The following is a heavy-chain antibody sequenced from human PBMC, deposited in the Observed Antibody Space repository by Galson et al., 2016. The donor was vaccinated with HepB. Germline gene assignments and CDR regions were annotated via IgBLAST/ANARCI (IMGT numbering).Heavy chain of an antibody. CDR1: GFTFSSYV. D-gene: IGHD1-26*01. J-gene: IGHJ4*02. CDR2: ISDSGVNK. Sequence: SLRLSCAASGFTFSSYVMRWVRQAPGKGLEWVSSISDSGVNKYYRDSVKGRFTISRDNSKNTLYLQMSSLRAEDTAVYYCAKDLHVDPVIVEILSSYFDSWGKATLVTFSS. CDR3: AKDLHVDPVIVEILSSYFDS. V-gene: IGHV3-23*01.